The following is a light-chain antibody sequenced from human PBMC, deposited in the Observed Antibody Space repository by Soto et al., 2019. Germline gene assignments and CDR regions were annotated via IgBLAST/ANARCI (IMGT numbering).Light chain of an antibody. CDR1: SSDVGVNNY. CDR2: EVS. J-gene: IGLJ2*01. CDR3: SSYTTSSSGV. V-gene: IGLV2-14*01. Sequence: QSVLTQPASVSGSPGQAITISCTGTSSDVGVNNYVSWYKQHPGKAPKLMIYEVSNRPSGVSNRFSGSKSGNTASLTISGLQAEDESDYHCSSYTTSSSGVFGGGTKLTVL.